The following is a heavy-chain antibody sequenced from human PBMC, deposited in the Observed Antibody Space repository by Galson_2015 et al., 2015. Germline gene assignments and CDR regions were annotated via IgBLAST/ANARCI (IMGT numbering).Heavy chain of an antibody. CDR2: IWFDGSNQ. Sequence: SLRLSCAASGFTFGRNGVHWVRQAPGKGLEWVALIWFDGSNQLYADSVKGRFTISRDNSKNTLYLQMSSLRAEDTAVYYCARENYDFWGGPAYGMDVWGQGTTVTVSS. J-gene: IGHJ6*02. V-gene: IGHV3-33*01. CDR1: GFTFGRNG. D-gene: IGHD3-3*01. CDR3: ARENYDFWGGPAYGMDV.